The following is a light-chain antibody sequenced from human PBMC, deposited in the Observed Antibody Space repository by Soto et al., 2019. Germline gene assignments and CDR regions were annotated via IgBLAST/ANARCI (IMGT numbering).Light chain of an antibody. J-gene: IGKJ4*01. Sequence: DIQMTQSPSSVSASVGDRVTITCRASQGVSTWLAWYQQKPGKAPNLLIYTASSLQSGVPSRFSGSGSGTDFTLTINGLQSEDFAVYYCQQYSNWPPLTFGGGTKVEIK. V-gene: IGKV1-12*01. CDR2: TAS. CDR3: QQYSNWPPLT. CDR1: QGVSTW.